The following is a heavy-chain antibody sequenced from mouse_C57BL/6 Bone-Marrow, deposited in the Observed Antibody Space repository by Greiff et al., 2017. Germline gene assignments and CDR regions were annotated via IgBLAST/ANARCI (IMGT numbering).Heavy chain of an antibody. D-gene: IGHD2-5*01. V-gene: IGHV1-53*01. Sequence: VKLQESGTELVKPGASVKLSCKASGYTFTSYWMHWVKQRPGQGLEWIGNINPSNGGTNYNEKFKSKATLTVDKSSSTAYMQLSSLTSEDSAVYYCARNYYSNPYYAMDYWGQGTSVTVSS. CDR3: ARNYYSNPYYAMDY. J-gene: IGHJ4*01. CDR2: INPSNGGT. CDR1: GYTFTSYW.